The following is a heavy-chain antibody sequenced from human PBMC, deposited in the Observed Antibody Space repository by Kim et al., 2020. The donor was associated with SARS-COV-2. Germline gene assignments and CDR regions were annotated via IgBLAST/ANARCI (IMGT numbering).Heavy chain of an antibody. Sequence: GGSLRLSCAAAGFTFSTYAMSWVRQAPGKGLEWVSGISGSDGSGRYGSTYYADSVKGRVTNSRDNSKNTLYLQMNNMRAEDTAVYYCAKVGSITMISRDAFGIWGPETMVTVSS. V-gene: IGHV3-23*01. CDR3: AKVGSITMISRDAFGI. J-gene: IGHJ3*02. CDR1: GFTFSTYA. CDR2: ISGSDGSGRYGST. D-gene: IGHD3-22*01.